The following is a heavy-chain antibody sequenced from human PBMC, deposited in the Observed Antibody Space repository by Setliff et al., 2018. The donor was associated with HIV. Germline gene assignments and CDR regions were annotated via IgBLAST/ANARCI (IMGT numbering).Heavy chain of an antibody. D-gene: IGHD3-3*01. J-gene: IGHJ1*01. Sequence: ASVKVSCKASGYTLAGYFMQWVRQAPGQGLEWMGWINPNSGGTNYAQKFQGRVTMTTDTAISTSYLDLSRLRSDDTAVYYCARGANNPHWYYDTWSGPCSWYFQHWGQGTLVTVSS. CDR2: INPNSGGT. CDR3: ARGANNPHWYYDTWSGPCSWYFQH. V-gene: IGHV1-2*02. CDR1: GYTLAGYF.